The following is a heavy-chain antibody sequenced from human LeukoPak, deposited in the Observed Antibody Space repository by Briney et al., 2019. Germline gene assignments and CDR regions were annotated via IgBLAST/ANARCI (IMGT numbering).Heavy chain of an antibody. CDR3: ARYSGSYYYFDY. D-gene: IGHD1-26*01. Sequence: ASVKVSCKASGYTSTSYDINWVRQATGQGLEWMGWMNPNSGNTGYAQKFQGRVTITRNTSISTAYMELSSLRSEDTAVYYCARYSGSYYYFDYWGQGTLVTVSS. J-gene: IGHJ4*02. CDR2: MNPNSGNT. CDR1: GYTSTSYD. V-gene: IGHV1-8*03.